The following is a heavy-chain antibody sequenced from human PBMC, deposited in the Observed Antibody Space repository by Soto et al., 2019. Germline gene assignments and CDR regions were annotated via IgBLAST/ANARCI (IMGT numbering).Heavy chain of an antibody. J-gene: IGHJ4*02. V-gene: IGHV4-34*01. CDR1: GGSFSGYY. Sequence: QVQLQQWGAGLLKPSETLSLTCAVYGGSFSGYYWSWIRQPPGKGLEWIGEINHSGSTNYNPSLKSRATISVDTSKHQFSLKLSSVTAADTAVYYCAHTRYGYSLVLDYWGQGTLVTVSS. D-gene: IGHD5-18*01. CDR2: INHSGST. CDR3: AHTRYGYSLVLDY.